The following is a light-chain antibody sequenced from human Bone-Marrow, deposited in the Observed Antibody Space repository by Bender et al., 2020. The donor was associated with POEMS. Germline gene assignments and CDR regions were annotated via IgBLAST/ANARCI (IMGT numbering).Light chain of an antibody. CDR3: RSKRGSDNLVNV. V-gene: IGLV2-8*01. CDR2: EVN. J-gene: IGLJ1*01. CDR1: SSDVGAYDF. Sequence: QPALTQPPSASGSPGQSVAISCTGTSSDVGAYDFVSWYQHHPGKAPKLIISEVNKRPSDVPDRFSGSKSGNTASRIISELQADDEADYFCRSKRGSDNLVNVFGTGTTVTV.